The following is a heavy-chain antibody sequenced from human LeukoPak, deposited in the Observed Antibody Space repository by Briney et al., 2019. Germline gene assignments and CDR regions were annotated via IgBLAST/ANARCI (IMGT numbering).Heavy chain of an antibody. J-gene: IGHJ4*02. Sequence: GGSLRLSCAASGFTFSSYWMSWVRQAPGRGLEWVANIKEDGSEKNYVDSVKGRFTISRDNAKNSLYLQMNSLRVEDTAVYYCARTTYCDYWGQGTLVTVSS. CDR1: GFTFSSYW. V-gene: IGHV3-7*05. CDR3: ARTTYCDY. D-gene: IGHD2/OR15-2a*01. CDR2: IKEDGSEK.